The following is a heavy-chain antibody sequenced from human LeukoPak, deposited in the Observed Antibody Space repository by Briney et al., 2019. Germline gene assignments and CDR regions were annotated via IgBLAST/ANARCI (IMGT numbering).Heavy chain of an antibody. D-gene: IGHD1-26*01. CDR2: ISYDGSNK. CDR3: ARGSRVGAFDI. V-gene: IGHV3-30*03. Sequence: GGSLRLSCAASRFPFNSYDMHGVRQAPGKGLEWVAVISYDGSNKYYADSVKGRFTISRDNSKNTLYLQMNSLRAEDTAVYYCARGSRVGAFDIWGQGTMVTVSS. J-gene: IGHJ3*02. CDR1: RFPFNSYD.